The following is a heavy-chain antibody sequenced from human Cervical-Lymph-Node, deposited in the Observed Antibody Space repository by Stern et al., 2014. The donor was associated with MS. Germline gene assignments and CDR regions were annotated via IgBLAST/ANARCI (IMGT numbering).Heavy chain of an antibody. J-gene: IGHJ6*02. Sequence: QVQLGQSGSEVKKPGASVKVSCKASEYTHNNYLIHWVRQAPGQRPDWMGVINPSGATNYAQKVQDSVTMTTDASTSTFYMELSRLRSEDTAVYYCAVRYCSGGRCYSVPDVWGQGTTVIVSS. V-gene: IGHV1-46*02. CDR3: AVRYCSGGRCYSVPDV. CDR2: INPSGAT. D-gene: IGHD2-15*01. CDR1: EYTHNNYL.